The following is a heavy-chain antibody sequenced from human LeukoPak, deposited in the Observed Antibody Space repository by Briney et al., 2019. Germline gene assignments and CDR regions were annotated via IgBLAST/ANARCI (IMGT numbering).Heavy chain of an antibody. J-gene: IGHJ3*02. CDR1: GYTFTSYG. CDR3: ARDSMVEGAFDI. V-gene: IGHV1-18*01. D-gene: IGHD3-10*01. Sequence: ASVKVSCKASGYTFTSYGISWVRQAPGQGLEWMGWISAYNGNTNYAQKFQGRVTMTRDMSTSTVYMELGSLRSEDTAVYYCARDSMVEGAFDIWGQGTMVTVSS. CDR2: ISAYNGNT.